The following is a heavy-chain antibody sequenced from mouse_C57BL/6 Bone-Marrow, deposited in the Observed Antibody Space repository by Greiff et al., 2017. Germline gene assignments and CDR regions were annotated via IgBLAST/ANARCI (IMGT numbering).Heavy chain of an antibody. D-gene: IGHD1-1*01. J-gene: IGHJ3*01. V-gene: IGHV5-17*01. CDR1: GFTFSDYG. CDR2: ISSGSSTI. CDR3: ARGDCGSSPFAY. Sequence: EVMLVESGGGLVKPGGSLKLSCAASGFTFSDYGMHWVRQAPEKGLEWVAYISSGSSTIYYADTVKGRFTIARDNAKNSLFLQRTRLRSEAAAKYSGARGDCGSSPFAYWGQGTLVTVSA.